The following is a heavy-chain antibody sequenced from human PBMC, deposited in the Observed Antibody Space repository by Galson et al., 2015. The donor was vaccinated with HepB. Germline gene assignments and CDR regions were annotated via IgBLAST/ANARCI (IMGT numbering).Heavy chain of an antibody. CDR1: GDSVSSNTAT. V-gene: IGHV6-1*01. Sequence: CAISGDSVSSNTATWNWFRQSPSRGLEWLGRTYHWSQSSTEYAESLKSRLTVNSDTSKNQFSLQLNSVSPEDTAVYYCARGIAPGGLPRFDYWSQGTLVIVSS. D-gene: IGHD6-13*01. CDR3: ARGIAPGGLPRFDY. J-gene: IGHJ4*02. CDR2: TYHWSQSST.